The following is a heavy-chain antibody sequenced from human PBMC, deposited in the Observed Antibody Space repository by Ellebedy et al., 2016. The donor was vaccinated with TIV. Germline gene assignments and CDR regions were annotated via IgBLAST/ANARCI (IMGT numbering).Heavy chain of an antibody. J-gene: IGHJ4*02. CDR2: ISSFGSTM. CDR3: ARGRRMVLEY. V-gene: IGHV3-48*03. Sequence: GESLKISCAASGFTFNNYEMNWIRPAPGKGLEWVSYISSFGSTMYYADSVKGRFTISRDNAKNSLYLQMNSLRAEDTAVYYCARGRRMVLEYWGQGTLVTVSS. D-gene: IGHD3-10*01. CDR1: GFTFNNYE.